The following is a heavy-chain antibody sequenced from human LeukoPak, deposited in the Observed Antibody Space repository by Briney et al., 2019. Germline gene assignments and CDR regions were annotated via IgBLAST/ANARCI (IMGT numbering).Heavy chain of an antibody. CDR3: ARHGSVVVAAPYFDY. J-gene: IGHJ4*02. D-gene: IGHD2-15*01. Sequence: PSETLSLTCTVSGGSISSYYWSWIRQPPGKGLEWIGYIYYSGSTNYNPSLKSRVTISVDTSKNQFSLKLSSVTAADTAVYYCARHGSVVVAAPYFDYWGQGTLVTVSP. CDR1: GGSISSYY. V-gene: IGHV4-59*08. CDR2: IYYSGST.